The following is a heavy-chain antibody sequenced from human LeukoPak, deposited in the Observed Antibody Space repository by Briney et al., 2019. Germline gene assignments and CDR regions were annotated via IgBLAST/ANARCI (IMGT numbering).Heavy chain of an antibody. CDR2: INPSGGST. D-gene: IGHD3/OR15-3a*01. Sequence: ASVKVSCKASGYTFTSYYMHWVRQAPGQGLEWMGIINPSGGSTSYAQKFQGRVTMTRDTSTSTVYMELSSLRSEDTAVYYCARYDFRSGSHDAFDIWGQGTMVTVSS. V-gene: IGHV1-46*01. CDR1: GYTFTSYY. CDR3: ARYDFRSGSHDAFDI. J-gene: IGHJ3*02.